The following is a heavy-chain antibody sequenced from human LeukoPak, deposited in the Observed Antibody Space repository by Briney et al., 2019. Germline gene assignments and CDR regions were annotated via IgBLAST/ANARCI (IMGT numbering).Heavy chain of an antibody. Sequence: ASVKVSCKASGYTFTSYGISWVRQAPGQGLEWMGWISAHNGNINYAQKLQGRVTMTKDTSTNTAYMGLRSLTSDDTAVYYCARDGYFDCWGQGTLVTVSS. CDR2: ISAHNGNI. J-gene: IGHJ4*02. V-gene: IGHV1-18*01. CDR1: GYTFTSYG. CDR3: ARDGYFDC.